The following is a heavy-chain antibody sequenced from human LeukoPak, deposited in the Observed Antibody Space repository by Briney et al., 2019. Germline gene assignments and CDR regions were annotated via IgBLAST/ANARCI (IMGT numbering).Heavy chain of an antibody. CDR2: IYYSGST. D-gene: IGHD5-12*01. CDR1: GGSLSSYY. CDR3: ARQSGNGYSGYDFQAFDI. J-gene: IGHJ3*02. V-gene: IGHV4-59*08. Sequence: SETLSLTCTVSGGSLSSYYWSWIRQPPGKGLEWNGYIYYSGSTNYNPSLKSRVTIPVDMSTNQSSLKLSSVTAADTAVYYCARQSGNGYSGYDFQAFDIWGQGTIVTVSS.